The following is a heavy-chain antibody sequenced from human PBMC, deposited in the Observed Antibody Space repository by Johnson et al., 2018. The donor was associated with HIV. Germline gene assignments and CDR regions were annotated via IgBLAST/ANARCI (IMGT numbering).Heavy chain of an antibody. Sequence: QVQLVESGGGLLKPGGSLRLSCVASGFTFSDYYMSWIRQAPGKGLEWVSYISGSGSYRDYSDSVKGRFTISRDNAKNSLFLQMNSLRAEDTALYYCARQTLRAFDFWGQGTMVTVSS. V-gene: IGHV3-11*04. CDR2: ISGSGSYR. J-gene: IGHJ3*01. CDR3: ARQTLRAFDF. CDR1: GFTFSDYY.